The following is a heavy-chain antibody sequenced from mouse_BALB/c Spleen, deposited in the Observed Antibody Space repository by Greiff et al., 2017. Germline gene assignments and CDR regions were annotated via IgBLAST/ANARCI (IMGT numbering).Heavy chain of an antibody. V-gene: IGHV5-6-5*01. CDR3: ARVSRVTTSWFAY. J-gene: IGHJ3*01. CDR2: ISSGGST. D-gene: IGHD2-2*01. CDR1: GFTFSSYA. Sequence: EVQVVESGGGLVKPGGSLKLSCAASGFTFSSYAMSWVRQTPEKRLEWVASISSGGSTYYPDSVKGRFTISRDNARNILYLQMSSLRSEDTAMYYCARVSRVTTSWFAYWGQGTLVTVSA.